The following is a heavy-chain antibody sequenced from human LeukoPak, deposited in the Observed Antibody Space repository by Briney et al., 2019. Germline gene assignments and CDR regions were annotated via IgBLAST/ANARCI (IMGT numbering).Heavy chain of an antibody. Sequence: SVKVSCKASGDTFSSYTISWVRQAPGQGLEWMGRIIPILGITNYAQKFQGRVTITADTSTSTAYMELRSLRSDDTAVYYCARVRTYYDFWSGYLTDYWGQGTLVTVSS. V-gene: IGHV1-69*02. CDR3: ARVRTYYDFWSGYLTDY. D-gene: IGHD3-3*01. CDR2: IIPILGIT. J-gene: IGHJ4*02. CDR1: GDTFSSYT.